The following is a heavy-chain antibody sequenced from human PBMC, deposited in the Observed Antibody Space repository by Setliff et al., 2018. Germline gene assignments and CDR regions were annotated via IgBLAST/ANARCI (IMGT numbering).Heavy chain of an antibody. CDR2: INPGNGNT. Sequence: ASVKVSCKASGYTFTDYAMHWVRQAPGHRLEWMGWINPGNGNTKYSQKFQGRVTITRDTSASTAYMELSSLRSEDTAVYYCARDKGYDSSGYYFYYYYYMDVWGKGTTVTVSS. CDR1: GYTFTDYA. V-gene: IGHV1-3*01. J-gene: IGHJ6*03. CDR3: ARDKGYDSSGYYFYYYYYMDV. D-gene: IGHD3-22*01.